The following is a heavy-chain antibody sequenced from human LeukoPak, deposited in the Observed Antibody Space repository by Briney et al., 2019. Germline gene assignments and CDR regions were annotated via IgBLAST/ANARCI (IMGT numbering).Heavy chain of an antibody. J-gene: IGHJ4*02. V-gene: IGHV3-30*18. CDR1: GFTFSSYG. D-gene: IGHD4-17*01. CDR3: AKDNGDYGDYFADY. Sequence: PGGSLRLSCAASGFTFSSYGMHWVRQAPGKGLEWVAVISYDGSNKYYADSAKGRFTIPRDNSKNTLYLQMNSLRAEDTAVYYCAKDNGDYGDYFADYWGQGTLVTVSS. CDR2: ISYDGSNK.